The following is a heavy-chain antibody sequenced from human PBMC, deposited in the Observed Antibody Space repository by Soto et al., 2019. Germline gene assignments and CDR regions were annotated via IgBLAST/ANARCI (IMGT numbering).Heavy chain of an antibody. V-gene: IGHV1-69*06. J-gene: IGHJ3*02. CDR2: IIPIFGTA. CDR1: GGTFSSCA. D-gene: IGHD3-10*01. Sequence: GASVKVSCKASGGTFSSCAISWVRQAPGQGLEWMGGIIPIFGTANYAQKFQGRVTITADKSTSTAYMELSSLRSEDTAVYYCAREIPTLGYDAFDIWGQGTMVTVSS. CDR3: AREIPTLGYDAFDI.